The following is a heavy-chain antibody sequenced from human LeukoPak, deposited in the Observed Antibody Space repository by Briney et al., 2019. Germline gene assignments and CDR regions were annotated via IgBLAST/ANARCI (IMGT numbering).Heavy chain of an antibody. CDR2: ISAYNGNT. Sequence: ASVKVSCKASGYTFTSYGISWVRQAPGQGLEWMGWISAYNGNTNYAQKLQGRVTMTTDTSTSTAYMELRSLRSDDTAVYYCAREPEYNWNGYADYWGQGTLVTVSS. CDR1: GYTFTSYG. D-gene: IGHD1-20*01. V-gene: IGHV1-18*01. CDR3: AREPEYNWNGYADY. J-gene: IGHJ4*02.